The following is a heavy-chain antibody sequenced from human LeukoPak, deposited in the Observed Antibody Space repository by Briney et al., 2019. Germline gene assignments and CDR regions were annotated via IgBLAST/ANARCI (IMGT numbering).Heavy chain of an antibody. J-gene: IGHJ4*02. V-gene: IGHV3-49*03. Sequence: GGSLRLSCTASGFTFGDYPMSWFRQAPGKGLEWIGFISGGTTEYAASVKGRFTISRDDSTSIAYLQMNSLTTEDTAVYYCSRGSGWLSVYWGQGTLVTVSS. CDR2: ISGGTT. CDR1: GFTFGDYP. D-gene: IGHD6-19*01. CDR3: SRGSGWLSVY.